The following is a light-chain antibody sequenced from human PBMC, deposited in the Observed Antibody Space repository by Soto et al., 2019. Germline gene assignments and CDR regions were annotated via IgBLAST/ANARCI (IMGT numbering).Light chain of an antibody. CDR3: SSYKTSSTVVV. CDR1: SSDVGGYNY. Sequence: QSALTQPASVSGSPGQSITISCTGTSSDVGGYNYVSWYQQYPGKAPKLMIFGVSDRPSGVSNRFSGSKSGNTAPLTISGLQAEDGAYYYCSSYKTSSTVVVFGGGTKLTVL. V-gene: IGLV2-14*01. J-gene: IGLJ2*01. CDR2: GVS.